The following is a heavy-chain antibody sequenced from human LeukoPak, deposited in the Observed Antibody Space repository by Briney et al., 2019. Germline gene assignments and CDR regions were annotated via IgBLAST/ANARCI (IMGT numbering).Heavy chain of an antibody. D-gene: IGHD2-15*01. V-gene: IGHV1-46*01. CDR3: ATDPRTQNVVVVAAG. J-gene: IGHJ4*02. CDR2: LNPSDGST. CDR1: GYTFTSYY. Sequence: GASVKVSCKASGYTFTSYYLHWVRQAPGQGLEWMGVLNPSDGSTNYAQRFQGRLTMTRDTSTSTVSMDLSSLRSEDTAVYYCATDPRTQNVVVVAAGWGQGTLVTVSS.